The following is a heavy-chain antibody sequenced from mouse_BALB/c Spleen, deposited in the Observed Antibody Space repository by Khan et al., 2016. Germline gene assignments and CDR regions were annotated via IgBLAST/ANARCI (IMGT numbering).Heavy chain of an antibody. CDR2: ISYSGST. V-gene: IGHV3-2*02. D-gene: IGHD1-1*01. Sequence: EVQLQESGPGLVKPSQSLSLTCTVTGYSITSDYAWNWIRQFPGNKLEWMGYISYSGSTSYNPSLKSRISITRDTSKNQFFLQLNSVTTEDTATYYCARFYYGSSYWYFDVGGAGTTVTVSS. CDR1: GYSITSDYA. J-gene: IGHJ1*01. CDR3: ARFYYGSSYWYFDV.